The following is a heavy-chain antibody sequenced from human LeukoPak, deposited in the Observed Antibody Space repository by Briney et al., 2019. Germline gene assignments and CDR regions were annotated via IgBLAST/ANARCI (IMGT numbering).Heavy chain of an antibody. D-gene: IGHD5-24*01. V-gene: IGHV3-64*01. CDR2: ISSNGGST. CDR1: GFTFSSYA. CDR3: AREMATIEAFDI. Sequence: GGSLRLSCAASGFTFSSYAMHWVRQAPGKGLEYVSAISSNGGSTYYAKSVKGRFTISRDNFKNTLYLQMGSLRAEDMAVYYCAREMATIEAFDIWGQGTMVTVSS. J-gene: IGHJ3*02.